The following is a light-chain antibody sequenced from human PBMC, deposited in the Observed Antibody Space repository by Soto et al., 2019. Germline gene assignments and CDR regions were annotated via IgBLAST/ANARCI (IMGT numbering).Light chain of an antibody. CDR2: DAS. Sequence: DIQMTQSPSTLSASVGDRVTITCRASQSISSWLAWYQQKPGKAPKLLIYDASSLESGVPSRFSGSGSGTEFTLTISSLQPDDFATYYCQQYNSYWYTFGLGTKLEIK. V-gene: IGKV1-5*01. CDR1: QSISSW. CDR3: QQYNSYWYT. J-gene: IGKJ2*01.